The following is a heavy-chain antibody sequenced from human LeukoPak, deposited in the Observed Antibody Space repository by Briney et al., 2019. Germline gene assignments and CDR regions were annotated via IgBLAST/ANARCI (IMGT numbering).Heavy chain of an antibody. CDR1: GFTFSSYA. CDR3: ARDHLWYERYFDY. CDR2: ISYDGSNK. V-gene: IGHV3-30-3*01. J-gene: IGHJ4*02. Sequence: GRSLRLSCAASGFTFSSYAMHWVRQAPGKGLEWVAVISYDGSNKYYADSVKGRFTISRDNSKNTLYLQMNSLRAEDTAVYYCARDHLWYERYFDYWGQGTLVTVSS. D-gene: IGHD3-10*01.